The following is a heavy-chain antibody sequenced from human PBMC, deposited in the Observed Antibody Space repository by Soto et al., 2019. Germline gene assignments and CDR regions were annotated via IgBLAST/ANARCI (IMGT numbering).Heavy chain of an antibody. CDR3: AIISHCSSTSCYGYYYYGMDV. CDR1: GYTLASYD. D-gene: IGHD2-2*01. CDR2: MNPNSGNT. J-gene: IGHJ6*02. Sequence: GASLQVSWKASGYTLASYDINWVRQATGQGLEWMGWMNPNSGNTGYAQKFQGRVTMTRNTSISTAYMELSSLRSEDTAVYYCAIISHCSSTSCYGYYYYGMDVWGQGNTVTVS. V-gene: IGHV1-8*01.